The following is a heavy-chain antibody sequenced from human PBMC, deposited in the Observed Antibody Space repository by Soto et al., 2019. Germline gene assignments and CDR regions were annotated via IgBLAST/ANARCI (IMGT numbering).Heavy chain of an antibody. Sequence: ASVKVSCKASGSTFTSYDINWVRQATGQGLEWMGWMNPNSGNTGYAQKFQGRVTMTRNTSISTAYMELSSLRSEDTAVYYCAGGFRNNWNHADYWGQGTLVTVSS. V-gene: IGHV1-8*01. CDR2: MNPNSGNT. D-gene: IGHD1-20*01. CDR3: AGGFRNNWNHADY. J-gene: IGHJ4*02. CDR1: GSTFTSYD.